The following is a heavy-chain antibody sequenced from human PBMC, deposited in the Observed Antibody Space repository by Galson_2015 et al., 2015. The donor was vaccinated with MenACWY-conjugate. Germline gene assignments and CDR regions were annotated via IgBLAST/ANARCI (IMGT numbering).Heavy chain of an antibody. V-gene: IGHV3-49*04. CDR2: IRSKAFGETT. CDR3: TSRLIGVIAAFDY. Sequence: SLRLSCATSGFSFGDYTLSWVRQAPGKGLEWVGFIRSKAFGETTEYAASVKDRFTISRDGSTRIAYLQMNSLKTDDTAVYYCTSRLIGVIAAFDYWGQGTLVTVSS. CDR1: GFSFGDYT. J-gene: IGHJ4*02. D-gene: IGHD2-21*01.